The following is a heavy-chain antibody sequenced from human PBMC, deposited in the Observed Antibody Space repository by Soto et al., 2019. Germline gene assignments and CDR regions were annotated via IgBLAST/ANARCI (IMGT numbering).Heavy chain of an antibody. CDR1: GGSFGGYY. CDR3: ARQNMITMVRGVSSSFDP. D-gene: IGHD3-10*01. CDR2: INHSGST. J-gene: IGHJ5*02. V-gene: IGHV4-34*01. Sequence: EPLSLTCAVCGGSFGGYYLSWIRQPPGKSLVWIGEINHSGSTYYNPSLKSRVTISVDTSKNHFSLKLSSVTAADTAVYYCARQNMITMVRGVSSSFDPWGQGTLVTVSS.